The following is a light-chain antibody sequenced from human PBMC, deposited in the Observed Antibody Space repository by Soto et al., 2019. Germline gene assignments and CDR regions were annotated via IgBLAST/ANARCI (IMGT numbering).Light chain of an antibody. CDR3: CSHAGSHVI. V-gene: IGLV2-23*02. J-gene: IGLJ2*01. Sequence: QSALTQPASVSGSAGQSITISCTGTTSDVGTYKFVSWYQQHPGIAPKLMIYEVSERPSGVSNRFSGSKSGNTASLTISGLQAEDEADYYCCSHAGSHVIFGGGTKLTVL. CDR1: TSDVGTYKF. CDR2: EVS.